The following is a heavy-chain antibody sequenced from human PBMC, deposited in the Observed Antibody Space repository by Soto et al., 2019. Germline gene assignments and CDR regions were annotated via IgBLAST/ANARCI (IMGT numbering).Heavy chain of an antibody. CDR1: GYTFTHYY. Sequence: QVQLVQSGAEVKKPGASVKLSCRTSGYTFTHYYIHWVRQAPGQGLEWLAIINPASGSTNYAQDFQGSVTLTRDTSTTTVYMELSGLRAEDTAIFYCARDLAAGDHWGQGTLVTVSS. D-gene: IGHD6-13*01. CDR3: ARDLAAGDH. CDR2: INPASGST. J-gene: IGHJ4*02. V-gene: IGHV1-46*01.